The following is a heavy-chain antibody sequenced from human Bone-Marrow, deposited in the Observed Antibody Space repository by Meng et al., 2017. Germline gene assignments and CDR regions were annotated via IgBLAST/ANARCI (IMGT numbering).Heavy chain of an antibody. D-gene: IGHD3-10*01. Sequence: SLKISCAASGFTFDDYGMHWVRQAPGKGLEWVSGISWNSGSIGYADSVKGRFTISRDNAKNSLYLQMNSLRAEDMALYYCAKDMPTSYGSGSYYNGVAFDIWGQGTMVTVSS. J-gene: IGHJ3*02. CDR3: AKDMPTSYGSGSYYNGVAFDI. CDR2: ISWNSGSI. CDR1: GFTFDDYG. V-gene: IGHV3-9*03.